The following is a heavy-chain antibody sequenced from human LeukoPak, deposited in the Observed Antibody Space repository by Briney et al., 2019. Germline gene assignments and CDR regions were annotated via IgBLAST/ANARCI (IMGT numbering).Heavy chain of an antibody. CDR3: AKDWEGATTGGGHFDY. J-gene: IGHJ4*02. Sequence: GRSLRLSCAASGFTFSSYGMHWVRQAPGKGLEWVAVISYDGSNKYYADSVKGRFTISRGNSKNTLYLQMNSLRAEDTAVYYCAKDWEGATTGGGHFDYWGQGTLVTVSS. CDR2: ISYDGSNK. CDR1: GFTFSSYG. V-gene: IGHV3-30*18. D-gene: IGHD1-26*01.